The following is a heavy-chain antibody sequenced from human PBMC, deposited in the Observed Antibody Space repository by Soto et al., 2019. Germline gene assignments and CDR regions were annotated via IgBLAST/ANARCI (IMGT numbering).Heavy chain of an antibody. CDR3: AREHETFDY. CDR2: IRPDGNQK. Sequence: VQLVESGGGLVQPGGSLRLSCAASGFTFSDYWMNWIRQAPGKGLEWVANIRPDGNQKLYVDSVRGRFTISRDNAKNSLYLQMNSLRAEDTAVYYCAREHETFDYWGQGALVTVSS. V-gene: IGHV3-7*05. J-gene: IGHJ4*02. CDR1: GFTFSDYW.